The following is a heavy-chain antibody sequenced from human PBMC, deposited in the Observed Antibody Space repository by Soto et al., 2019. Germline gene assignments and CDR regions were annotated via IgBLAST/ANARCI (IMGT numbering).Heavy chain of an antibody. D-gene: IGHD1-20*01. Sequence: QVQLQQWGAGLLKPSETLSLTCAVYGGSFSGYYWSWIRQPPGKGLEWIGEINHSGSTNYNPSLKSRVTISVDTSKKQFSLKLSSVTAADTAXXYCAISLPGINRSPSIDYWGQGTLVTVSX. CDR3: AISLPGINRSPSIDY. J-gene: IGHJ4*02. CDR1: GGSFSGYY. CDR2: INHSGST. V-gene: IGHV4-34*01.